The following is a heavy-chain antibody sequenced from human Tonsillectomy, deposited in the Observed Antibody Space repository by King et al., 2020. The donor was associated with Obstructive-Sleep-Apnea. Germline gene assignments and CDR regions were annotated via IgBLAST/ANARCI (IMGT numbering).Heavy chain of an antibody. Sequence: VQLVESGGVVVQPGGSLRLSCAASGFIFEDYAMHWVRQAPGKGLEWISLISWDGGSTYYADSVKGRFTISRDNSKNSLYLQMSSLRPEVTSLYYCVKADSGYCLGDYWGQGTLVTVSS. CDR1: GFIFEDYA. CDR3: VKADSGYCLGDY. D-gene: IGHD5-12*01. J-gene: IGHJ4*02. CDR2: ISWDGGST. V-gene: IGHV3-43D*03.